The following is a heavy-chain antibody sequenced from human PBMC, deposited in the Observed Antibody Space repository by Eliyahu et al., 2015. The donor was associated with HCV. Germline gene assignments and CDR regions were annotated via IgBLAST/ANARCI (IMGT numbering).Heavy chain of an antibody. CDR1: GFXFNTFG. CDR3: ARSLTREEDAFDI. J-gene: IGHJ3*02. V-gene: IGHV3-30*04. CDR2: ISYDGSSE. Sequence: QVQLEESGGGVVQPGXSLRVSCSXXGFXFNTFGMXWVRPXXGKGLEWVAVISYDGSSEYNGDSVKGRFTVSRDTSKNIVYLQMSRLRADDTAVYYCARSLTREEDAFDIWGQGTMVTVSS.